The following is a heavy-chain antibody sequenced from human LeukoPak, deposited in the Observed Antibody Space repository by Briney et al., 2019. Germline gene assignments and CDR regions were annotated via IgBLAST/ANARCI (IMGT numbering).Heavy chain of an antibody. J-gene: IGHJ6*03. CDR1: GGTFSSYA. CDR2: IIPIFGTA. V-gene: IGHV1-69*05. Sequence: ASVKVSCKASGGTFSSYAISWVRQAPGQGLEWMGGIIPIFGTANYAQKFQGRVTITTDESTSTAYMELSSLRSEDTAVYYCARVLTDYRSYYYMDVWGKGTTVTVSS. CDR3: ARVLTDYRSYYYMDV. D-gene: IGHD3-16*01.